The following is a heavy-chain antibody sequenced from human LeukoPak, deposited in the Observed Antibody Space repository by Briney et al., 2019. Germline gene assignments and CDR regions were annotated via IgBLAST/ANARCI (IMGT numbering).Heavy chain of an antibody. CDR2: ISGSGGST. D-gene: IGHD6-13*01. Sequence: HPGGSLRLSCAASGFTFSSYAMSWVRQALGKGLEWVSAISGSGGSTYYADSVKGRFTISRDNSKNTLYLQMNSLRAEGTAVYYCAKLGGYSSSWSYYYYYYMDVWGKGTTVTVSS. CDR3: AKLGGYSSSWSYYYYYYMDV. J-gene: IGHJ6*03. CDR1: GFTFSSYA. V-gene: IGHV3-23*01.